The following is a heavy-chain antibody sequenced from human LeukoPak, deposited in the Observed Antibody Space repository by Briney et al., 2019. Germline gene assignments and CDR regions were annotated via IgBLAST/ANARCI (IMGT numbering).Heavy chain of an antibody. CDR3: ARGADGVSSNSRGWFDP. D-gene: IGHD2-15*01. V-gene: IGHV3-21*01. CDR1: GFSFCNLA. Sequence: GGSLRLSCATSGFSFCNLAFHWVRQAPGKGLVWVSSISTSSSYIYYADSVKGRFTISRDNARNSLYLQMNTLRAEDTAVYSCARGADGVSSNSRGWFDPWGQGTLVTVSS. CDR2: ISTSSSYI. J-gene: IGHJ5*02.